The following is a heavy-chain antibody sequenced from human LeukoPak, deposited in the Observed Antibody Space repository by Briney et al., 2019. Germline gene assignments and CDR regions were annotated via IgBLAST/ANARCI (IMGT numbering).Heavy chain of an antibody. CDR1: GFTFSSYA. V-gene: IGHV3-30-3*01. CDR2: ISYDGSNK. J-gene: IGHJ4*02. D-gene: IGHD5-18*01. CDR3: AGDLPRGYSYGSLDY. Sequence: GGSLRLSCAASGFTFSSYAMHWVRQAPGKGLEWVAVISYDGSNKYYADSVKGRFTISRDNSKNTLYLQMNSLRAEDTAVYYCAGDLPRGYSYGSLDYWGQGTLVTVSS.